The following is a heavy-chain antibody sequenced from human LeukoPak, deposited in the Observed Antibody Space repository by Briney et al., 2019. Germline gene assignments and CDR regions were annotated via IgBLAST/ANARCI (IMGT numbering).Heavy chain of an antibody. CDR2: ISGSGGGT. D-gene: IGHD4-17*01. V-gene: IGHV3-23*01. CDR3: AKSATTVTSNFDY. CDR1: GFTFSSHG. Sequence: GGSLRLSCAASGFTFSSHGMSWVRQAPGKVLEWVSGISGSGGGTFYADSVRGRFTHSRDNTKNTVYLQMNSLRAEHTAVYYCAKSATTVTSNFDYWGQGTLVTVSS. J-gene: IGHJ4*02.